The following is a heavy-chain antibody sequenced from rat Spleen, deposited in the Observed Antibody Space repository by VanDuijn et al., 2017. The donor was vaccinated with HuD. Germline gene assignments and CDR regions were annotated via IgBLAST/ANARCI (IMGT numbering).Heavy chain of an antibody. D-gene: IGHD3-4*01. CDR2: INSGGGIT. CDR3: ARHMPPTSYVLDA. V-gene: IGHV5-25*01. Sequence: EVQLVEFGGGLVQPGRSLKLSCAASGFIFSDHYVAWVRQAPMKGLEWVASINSGGGITYYRDSVKGRFTISRDNGKSILYLEMDSLRSEDMATYYCARHMPPTSYVLDAWGQGASVTVSS. CDR1: GFIFSDHY. J-gene: IGHJ4*01.